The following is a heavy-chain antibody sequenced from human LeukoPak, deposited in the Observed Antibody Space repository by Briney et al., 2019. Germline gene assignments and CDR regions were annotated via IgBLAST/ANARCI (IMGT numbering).Heavy chain of an antibody. J-gene: IGHJ3*02. CDR1: GFTFSSYA. Sequence: PGGSLRLSCAASGFTFSSYAMSWVRQAPGKGLEWVSSISGSGGNTFYADSVKGRFTISRDNSKNTLYLQMNSLRAEDTAVYYCAKPEGEVVTPYDAFDIWGQGTMLTVSS. CDR3: AKPEGEVVTPYDAFDI. CDR2: ISGSGGNT. D-gene: IGHD2-15*01. V-gene: IGHV3-23*01.